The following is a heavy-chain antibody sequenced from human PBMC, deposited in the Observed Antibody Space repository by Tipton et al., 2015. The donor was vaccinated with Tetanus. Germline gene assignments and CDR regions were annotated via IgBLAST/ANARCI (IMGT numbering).Heavy chain of an antibody. CDR1: GFSFGDFT. CDR3: ARDPVVVTAIPYYFDS. CDR2: ISSVGNYI. D-gene: IGHD2-21*02. V-gene: IGHV3-21*06. Sequence: AVCGFSFGDFTMAWVRQPPGKGPEWVSSISSVGNYIYYADSVKGRFIISRDNAKNSLYLQMNSLRAEDTAVYYCARDPVVVTAIPYYFDSWGQGTVVSVSS. J-gene: IGHJ4*02.